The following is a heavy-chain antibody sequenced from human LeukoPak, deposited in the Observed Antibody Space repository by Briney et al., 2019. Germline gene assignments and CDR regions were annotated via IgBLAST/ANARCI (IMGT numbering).Heavy chain of an antibody. V-gene: IGHV4-34*01. J-gene: IGHJ6*02. CDR3: ARVDVPYYYYGMDV. CDR1: GGSFSGYY. Sequence: SETLSLTCAVYGGSFSGYYWSWIRQPPGKGLEWIGEINHSGSTNYNPSLKSRVTISVDTSKNQFSLKLSSVTAADTAAYYCARVDVPYYYYGMDVWGQGTTVTVSS. D-gene: IGHD2-2*03. CDR2: INHSGST.